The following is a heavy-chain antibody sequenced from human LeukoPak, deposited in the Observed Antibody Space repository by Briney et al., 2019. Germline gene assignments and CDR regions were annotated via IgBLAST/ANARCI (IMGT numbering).Heavy chain of an antibody. J-gene: IGHJ4*02. CDR3: TTFHPYCSTTSCHLFDY. CDR1: GFTFSDAW. CDR2: VKGKTDGGTT. V-gene: IGHV3-15*01. Sequence: GGSLRLSCAASGFTFSDAWMSWVRQAPGKGLEWLGRVKGKTDGGTTDYAAPVKGRFTISRDDSKNTLYLQMNSLKTEDTAVYYCTTFHPYCSTTSCHLFDYWGQGTLVTVSS. D-gene: IGHD2-2*01.